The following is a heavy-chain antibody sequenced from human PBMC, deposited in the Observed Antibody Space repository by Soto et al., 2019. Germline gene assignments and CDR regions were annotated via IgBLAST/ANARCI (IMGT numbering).Heavy chain of an antibody. CDR3: AKDEIGVAGNSALDM. CDR1: GFNFNNYA. J-gene: IGHJ3*02. V-gene: IGHV3-9*01. CDR2: ISWTGETI. Sequence: VELVESGGGLVLPGGSLRLSCEASGFNFNNYAMHWVRQAPGKGLEWVSGISWTGETIVYADFVKGRFTISRDKSKSSLYLEMNSLRPEDTALYYCAKDEIGVAGNSALDMWGQGTMVTVSS. D-gene: IGHD3-22*01.